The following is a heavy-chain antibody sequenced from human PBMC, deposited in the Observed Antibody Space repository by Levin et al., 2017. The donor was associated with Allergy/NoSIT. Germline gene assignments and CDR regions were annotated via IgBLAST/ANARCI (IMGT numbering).Heavy chain of an antibody. J-gene: IGHJ6*02. V-gene: IGHV3-30*18. CDR1: GFTFSSYG. D-gene: IGHD2-15*01. CDR3: AKDPRGCSGGSCQDLWYYDYGMDV. Sequence: GESLKISCAASGFTFSSYGMHWVRQAPGKGLEWVAVISYDGSNKYYADSVKGRFTISRDNSKNTLYLQMNSLRAEDTAVYYCAKDPRGCSGGSCQDLWYYDYGMDVWGQGTTVTVSS. CDR2: ISYDGSNK.